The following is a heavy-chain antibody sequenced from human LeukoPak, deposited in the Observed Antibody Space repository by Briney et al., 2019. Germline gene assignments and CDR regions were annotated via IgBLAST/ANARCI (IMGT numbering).Heavy chain of an antibody. Sequence: ASVKVSCKASGYTFTSYDINWVRQATGQGLEWMGWMNPNSGNTGYAQKFQGRVTMTRNTSISTAYMELSSLRSEDTAVYYCARGGRYCSSTSCYANWFDPWGQGTLVTVSA. V-gene: IGHV1-8*01. J-gene: IGHJ5*02. CDR2: MNPNSGNT. D-gene: IGHD2-2*01. CDR1: GYTFTSYD. CDR3: ARGGRYCSSTSCYANWFDP.